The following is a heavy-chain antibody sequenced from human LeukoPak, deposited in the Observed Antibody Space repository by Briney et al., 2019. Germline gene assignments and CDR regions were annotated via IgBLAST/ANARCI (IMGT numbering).Heavy chain of an antibody. Sequence: PGGSLRLSCAASGFTFSSYAMHWVRQAPGKGLEYVSAISSNGGSTCYANSVKGRFTISRDNSKNTLYLQMGSLRAEDMAVYYCARADVLRYFDWFGYYGMDVWGQGTTVTVSS. CDR1: GFTFSSYA. V-gene: IGHV3-64*01. D-gene: IGHD3-9*01. CDR3: ARADVLRYFDWFGYYGMDV. J-gene: IGHJ6*02. CDR2: ISSNGGST.